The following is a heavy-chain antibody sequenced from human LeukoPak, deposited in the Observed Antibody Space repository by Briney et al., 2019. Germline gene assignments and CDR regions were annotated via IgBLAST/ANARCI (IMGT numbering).Heavy chain of an antibody. CDR1: GYTFTSYG. V-gene: IGHV1-2*02. Sequence: ASVKVSCKASGYTFTSYGISWVRQAPGQGLEWMGWINPYSGGTNVAKKFQDRVTLTWGTSSSTVNMELTRLTSDDTAVYYCAREGGPSAIRYFFFYLGVWGKGTTVTVSS. CDR2: INPYSGGT. J-gene: IGHJ6*03. CDR3: AREGGPSAIRYFFFYLGV. D-gene: IGHD1-26*01.